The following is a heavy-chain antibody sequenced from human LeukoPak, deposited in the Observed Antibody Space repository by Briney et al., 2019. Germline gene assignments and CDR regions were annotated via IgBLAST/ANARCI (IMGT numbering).Heavy chain of an antibody. D-gene: IGHD6-13*01. CDR3: AKWHSSSWYLRT. Sequence: PGGSLRLSCAASGFTSSSYAMSWVRQAPGKGLEWVSAISGSGGSTYYADSVKGRFTISRDNSKNTLYLQMNSLRAEDTAVYYCAKWHSSSWYLRTWGQGTLVTVSS. CDR1: GFTSSSYA. CDR2: ISGSGGST. V-gene: IGHV3-23*01. J-gene: IGHJ4*02.